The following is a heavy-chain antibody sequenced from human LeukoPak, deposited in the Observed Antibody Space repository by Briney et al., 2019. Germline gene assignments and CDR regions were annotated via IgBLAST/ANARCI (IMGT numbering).Heavy chain of an antibody. Sequence: SETLSLTCTVSGGSISSGGYYWSWIRQHPGKGLEWIGYIYYSGSTYYNPSLKSRVTISVDTSKNQFSLKLSSVTAADTAVYYCAREFRDYYGSGSYYGNWFDPWGQGALVTVSS. V-gene: IGHV4-31*03. CDR3: AREFRDYYGSGSYYGNWFDP. D-gene: IGHD3-10*01. CDR2: IYYSGST. CDR1: GGSISSGGYY. J-gene: IGHJ5*02.